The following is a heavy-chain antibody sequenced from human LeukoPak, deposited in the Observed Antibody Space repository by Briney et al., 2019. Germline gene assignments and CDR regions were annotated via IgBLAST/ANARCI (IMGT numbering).Heavy chain of an antibody. J-gene: IGHJ4*02. V-gene: IGHV3-74*01. Sequence: GGSLRLSCAASGFTLSTYWMYWVRQATGKGLGWVSRIVSDGDSPSYADSVQVRFTISRDNAKNTLYLQMNSLRAEDTAVYYCARGGRYYDSSGYSDYWGQGTLVTVSS. CDR3: ARGGRYYDSSGYSDY. D-gene: IGHD3-22*01. CDR2: IVSDGDSP. CDR1: GFTLSTYW.